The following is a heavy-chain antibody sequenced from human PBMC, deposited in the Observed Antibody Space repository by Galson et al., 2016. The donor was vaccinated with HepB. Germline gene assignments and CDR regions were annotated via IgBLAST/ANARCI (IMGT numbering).Heavy chain of an antibody. CDR1: GGSISSTGYY. V-gene: IGHV4-39*02. J-gene: IGHJ4*02. Sequence: LSLTCTVSGGSISSTGYYWGWIRQPPGKGLEWVGSMYYSGSTYYNPSLKSRVTISVDTSKNHFSLRLSSVTAADTAVYYCARIRGYNYFDYWGQGTPVTVSS. CDR2: MYYSGST. D-gene: IGHD5-24*01. CDR3: ARIRGYNYFDY.